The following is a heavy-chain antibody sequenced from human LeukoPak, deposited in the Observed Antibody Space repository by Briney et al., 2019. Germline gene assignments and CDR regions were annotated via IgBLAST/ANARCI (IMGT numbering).Heavy chain of an antibody. D-gene: IGHD6-13*01. Sequence: SETLSLTCTVSGGSISSYYWSWIRQPAGKGLEWIGRIYTSGSNYNPSLKSRVTISVDMSKNQFSVKLNSVTAADTAVYYCARVWAGAAAGTVPDHWGQGTLVTVSS. J-gene: IGHJ5*02. V-gene: IGHV4-4*07. CDR3: ARVWAGAAAGTVPDH. CDR1: GGSISSYY. CDR2: IYTSGS.